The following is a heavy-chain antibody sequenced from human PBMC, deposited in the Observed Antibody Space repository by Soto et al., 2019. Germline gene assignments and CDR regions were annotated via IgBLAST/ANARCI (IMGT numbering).Heavy chain of an antibody. Sequence: VQLLESGGGLVQPGGSLRLSCAASGFTFSSYAMSWVRQAPGKGLEWVSAISGSGGSTYYADSVKGRFTISRDNSKNTLYLQMNSLRAEDTAVYYCAKDMITFGGVIVISGFDYWGQGTLVTVSS. CDR1: GFTFSSYA. CDR2: ISGSGGST. V-gene: IGHV3-23*01. D-gene: IGHD3-16*02. CDR3: AKDMITFGGVIVISGFDY. J-gene: IGHJ4*02.